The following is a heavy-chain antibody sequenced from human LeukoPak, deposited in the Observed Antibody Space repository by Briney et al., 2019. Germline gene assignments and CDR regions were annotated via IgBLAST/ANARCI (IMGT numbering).Heavy chain of an antibody. CDR2: IYYSGST. Sequence: SETLSLTCTVSGGSISSSSYYWGWIRQPPGKGLEWIGSIYYSGSTYYNPSLKSRVTISVDTSKNQFSLKLSSVTAADTAVYYCARTRIAAAAFNNWFDPWGQGTLVTVSS. D-gene: IGHD6-13*01. J-gene: IGHJ5*02. CDR3: ARTRIAAAAFNNWFDP. CDR1: GGSISSSSYY. V-gene: IGHV4-39*07.